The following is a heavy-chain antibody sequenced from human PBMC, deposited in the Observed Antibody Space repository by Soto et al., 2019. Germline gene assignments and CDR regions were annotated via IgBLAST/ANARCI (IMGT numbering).Heavy chain of an antibody. V-gene: IGHV4-31*03. Sequence: QVQLQESGPGLVEPSQTLSLTCTVSGGSISGGGYYWSWIRQHPGKGLEWIGYIYYSGTTYYNPALKRRPTISVDTSKTQFSLKLSSVTAADTALYYCARAWTATAGWAHWFDLWGQGTLVTVSS. CDR2: IYYSGTT. CDR1: GGSISGGGYY. D-gene: IGHD6-13*01. CDR3: ARAWTATAGWAHWFDL. J-gene: IGHJ5*02.